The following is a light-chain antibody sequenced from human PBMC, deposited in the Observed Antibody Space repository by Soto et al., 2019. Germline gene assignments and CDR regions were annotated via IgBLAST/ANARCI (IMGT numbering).Light chain of an antibody. V-gene: IGLV2-14*01. Sequence: QSALTQPASVSGSPGQSITISCTGTSSDVGGYNYVSWYQQHPGKAPKFMIYDVSNRPSGVSDRFSGSKSGNTASLTISGLQAEDEADYYGSSSTTGSTPVVFGGGTKLTVL. CDR2: DVS. CDR3: SSSTTGSTPVV. CDR1: SSDVGGYNY. J-gene: IGLJ2*01.